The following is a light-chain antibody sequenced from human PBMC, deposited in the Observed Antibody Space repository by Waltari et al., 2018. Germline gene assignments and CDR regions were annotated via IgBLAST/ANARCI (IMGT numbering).Light chain of an antibody. CDR1: QSVSRA. CDR2: GAC. J-gene: IGKJ4*02. Sequence: EIVLTQSPGSLSSSPGERVTLSCRASQSVSRALAWYQQKPGQAPRLLIFGACNRSTGIPNWFSGSGAEKDFSITSSRLEPEDLAVYYCQHYVRLPATFGRGTKVEIK. V-gene: IGKV3-20*01. CDR3: QHYVRLPAT.